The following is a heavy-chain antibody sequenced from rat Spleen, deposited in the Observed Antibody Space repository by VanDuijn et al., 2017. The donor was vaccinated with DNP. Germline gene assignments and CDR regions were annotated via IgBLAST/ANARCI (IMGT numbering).Heavy chain of an antibody. V-gene: IGHV5-27*01. CDR1: GFTFSDDY. CDR3: TTDRTGTHWYFDF. J-gene: IGHJ1*01. Sequence: EVQLVESDGGLVQPGRSLKLSCAASGFTFSDDYMAWVRQTPKKGLEWVAAISTGGGNTYYRDSVKGRFSLSRDNAKSTLYLQMNSLRSEDTATYYCTTDRTGTHWYFDFWGPGTMVTVSS. CDR2: ISTGGGNT. D-gene: IGHD5-1*01.